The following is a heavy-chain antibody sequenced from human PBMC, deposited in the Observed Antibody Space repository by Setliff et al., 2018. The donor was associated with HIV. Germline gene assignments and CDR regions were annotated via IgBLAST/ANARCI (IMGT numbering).Heavy chain of an antibody. CDR3: ASDISPDDGYNRLHYFDY. J-gene: IGHJ4*02. Sequence: SETLSLTCSVSGDSISSSSYYWGWIRQPPGKGLEWIGTVYYSGSTYYNPSLKSRVTISVDTSENQFSLKLSSVTAADTAVYYCASDISPDDGYNRLHYFDYWGQGTLVTVSS. CDR1: GDSISSSSYY. CDR2: VYYSGST. D-gene: IGHD5-12*01. V-gene: IGHV4-39*07.